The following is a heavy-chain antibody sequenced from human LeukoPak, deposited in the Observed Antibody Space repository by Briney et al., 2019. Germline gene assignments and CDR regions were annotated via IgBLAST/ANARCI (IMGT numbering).Heavy chain of an antibody. CDR2: IKRGGSEK. CDR1: GFTFYYYW. V-gene: IGHV3-7*03. D-gene: IGHD2-8*02. Sequence: TGGSLRLSCGASGFTFYYYWMRWVRETPGKGVECLANIKRGGSEKHCVDSGRGRFTISRDTAKRSVHWQMTGLRAEHTAIYYCARAGHYSAMDVWGQGTTVTVSS. J-gene: IGHJ6*02. CDR3: ARAGHYSAMDV.